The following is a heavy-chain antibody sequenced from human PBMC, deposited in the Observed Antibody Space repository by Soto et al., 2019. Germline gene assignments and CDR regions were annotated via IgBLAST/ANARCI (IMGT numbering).Heavy chain of an antibody. V-gene: IGHV4-31*03. Sequence: ASETLSLTCTVSGGSISSGGYYWSWIRQHPGKGLEWIGYIYYSGSTYYNPSLKSRVTISVDTSKNQFSLKLSSVTAADTAVYYCASIPAQVAGRYYYYGMDVWGQGTTVTVSS. J-gene: IGHJ6*02. D-gene: IGHD2-2*01. CDR1: GGSISSGGYY. CDR2: IYYSGST. CDR3: ASIPAQVAGRYYYYGMDV.